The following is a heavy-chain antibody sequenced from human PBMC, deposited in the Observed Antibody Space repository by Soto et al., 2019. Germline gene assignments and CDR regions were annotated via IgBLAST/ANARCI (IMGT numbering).Heavy chain of an antibody. V-gene: IGHV4-31*03. J-gene: IGHJ5*02. D-gene: IGHD5-12*01. Sequence: SETLSLTCTVSGGSVSSGGYYWSWIRQHPGKGLEWIGYIYYSGSTYYNPSLKSRVTISVDTSKNQFSLKLSSVTAADTAVYYCANNYDLAWFDPWGQGTLVTVSS. CDR3: ANNYDLAWFDP. CDR1: GGSVSSGGYY. CDR2: IYYSGST.